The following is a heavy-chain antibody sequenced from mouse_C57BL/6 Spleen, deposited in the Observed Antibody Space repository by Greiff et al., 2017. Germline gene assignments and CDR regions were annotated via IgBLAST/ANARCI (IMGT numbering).Heavy chain of an antibody. Sequence: LQESGAELARPGASVKLSCKASGYTFTSYDINWVKQRPGQGLEWIGWIYPRDGSTKYNEKFKGKATLTVDTSSSTAYMELHSLTSEDSAVYFCARGQLRLPFAYWGQGTLVTVSA. J-gene: IGHJ3*01. CDR3: ARGQLRLPFAY. V-gene: IGHV1-85*01. CDR1: GYTFTSYD. CDR2: IYPRDGST. D-gene: IGHD3-2*02.